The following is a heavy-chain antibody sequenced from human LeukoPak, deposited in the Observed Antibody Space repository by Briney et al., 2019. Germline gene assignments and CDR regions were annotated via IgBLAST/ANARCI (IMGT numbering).Heavy chain of an antibody. V-gene: IGHV5-51*01. D-gene: IGHD6-13*01. CDR3: ARHRPAAAGTYYYYYMDV. CDR1: GYSFTSYW. J-gene: IGHJ6*03. Sequence: GESLKISCNGSGYSFTSYWIGWVRQMPGKGLEWMGIIYPGDSDTRYSPSFQGQVTISADKSISTAYLQWSSLKASDTAMYYCARHRPAAAGTYYYYYMDVWGKGTTVTVSS. CDR2: IYPGDSDT.